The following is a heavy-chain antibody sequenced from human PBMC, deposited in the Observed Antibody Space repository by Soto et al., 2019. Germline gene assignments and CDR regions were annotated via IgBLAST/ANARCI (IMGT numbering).Heavy chain of an antibody. Sequence: GGSLRLSCAASGFTFSNYWMTWVRQAPGKGLEWVANIKQDGSEKYYVDSVKGRFIISRDNAKNSLFLQMSSLRADDTAVYYCARDPRGHYSFEAWGQGTLVTVSS. CDR3: ARDPRGHYSFEA. CDR2: IKQDGSEK. J-gene: IGHJ4*02. D-gene: IGHD2-21*01. CDR1: GFTFSNYW. V-gene: IGHV3-7*03.